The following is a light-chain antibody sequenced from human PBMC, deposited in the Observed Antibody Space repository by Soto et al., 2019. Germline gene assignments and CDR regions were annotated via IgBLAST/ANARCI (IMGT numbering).Light chain of an antibody. CDR3: SSYTSSSTRV. Sequence: QSALTQPASVSGSPGQSIIISCTGTSSDVGGYNYVSWYQQHPGKAPKLMIYEVSNRPSGVSNRFSGSKSGNTASLTISGLQAEDEADYYCSSYTSSSTRVFGGGTKVTVL. CDR1: SSDVGGYNY. CDR2: EVS. V-gene: IGLV2-14*01. J-gene: IGLJ3*02.